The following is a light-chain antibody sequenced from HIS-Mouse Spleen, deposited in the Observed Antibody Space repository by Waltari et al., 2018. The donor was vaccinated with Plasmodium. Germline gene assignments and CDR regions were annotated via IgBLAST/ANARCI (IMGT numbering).Light chain of an antibody. CDR2: EDS. J-gene: IGLJ3*02. CDR1: ALPKKY. Sequence: SYELTQPPSVSVSPGQTARITCSGAALPKKYAYWYQQKSGQAPVLVIYEDSKRPSGIRDGFAGSSSGTMATLTISGAQVEDEADYYCYSTDSSGNHRVFGGGTKLTVL. CDR3: YSTDSSGNHRV. V-gene: IGLV3-10*01.